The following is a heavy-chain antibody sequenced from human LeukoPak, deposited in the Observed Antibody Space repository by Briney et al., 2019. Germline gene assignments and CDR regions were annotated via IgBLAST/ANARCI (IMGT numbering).Heavy chain of an antibody. CDR2: IPYDGKNE. V-gene: IGHV3-30*03. CDR1: GFPFSSYG. D-gene: IGHD3-10*01. Sequence: GGSLRLSCAASGFPFSSYGMHWVRQAPGKGLEWVAVIPYDGKNEDYADSVKGRFTISRDNAKTSLYLQMNSLRAEDTAVYSCARGYYGSGSYSFDYWGQGTLVTVSS. CDR3: ARGYYGSGSYSFDY. J-gene: IGHJ4*02.